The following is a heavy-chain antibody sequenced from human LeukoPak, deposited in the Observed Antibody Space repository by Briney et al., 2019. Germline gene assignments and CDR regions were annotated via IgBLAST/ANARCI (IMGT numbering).Heavy chain of an antibody. Sequence: PSETLSLTCTVSGGSISSYYWSWIRQPPGKGLEWIGYIYYSGSTNYNPSLKSRVTISVDTSKNQFPLKLSSVTAADTAVYYCARDPRSSGYCSGGSCSDWFDPWGQGTLVTVSS. CDR2: IYYSGST. V-gene: IGHV4-59*01. CDR3: ARDPRSSGYCSGGSCSDWFDP. J-gene: IGHJ5*02. D-gene: IGHD2-15*01. CDR1: GGSISSYY.